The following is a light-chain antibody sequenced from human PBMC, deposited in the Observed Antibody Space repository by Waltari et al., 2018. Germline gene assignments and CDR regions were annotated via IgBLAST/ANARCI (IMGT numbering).Light chain of an antibody. CDR3: QQYNQWPPT. CDR1: QSVSST. V-gene: IGKV3-15*01. CDR2: GAS. Sequence: EILMTQSPVTLSVSPGERATLSCRASQSVSSTLAWYQWKPGQAPRLLIYGASTRATGIPARFSVTGSGTEFTLTISSLQSEDFAIYYCQQYNQWPPTFGQGTKVEIK. J-gene: IGKJ1*01.